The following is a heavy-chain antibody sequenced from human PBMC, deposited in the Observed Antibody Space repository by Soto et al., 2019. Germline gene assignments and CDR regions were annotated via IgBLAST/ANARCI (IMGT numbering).Heavy chain of an antibody. D-gene: IGHD3-10*01. J-gene: IGHJ4*02. CDR2: INPSGGST. V-gene: IGHV1-46*01. CDR3: ARDPGKYYYGSGSYYPFDY. Sequence: ASVKVSCKASGCTFTSYYMHWVRQAPGQGLEWMGIINPSGGSTSYAQKFQGRVTMTRDTSTSTVYMELSSLRSEDTAVYYCARDPGKYYYGSGSYYPFDYWGQGTLVTVSS. CDR1: GCTFTSYY.